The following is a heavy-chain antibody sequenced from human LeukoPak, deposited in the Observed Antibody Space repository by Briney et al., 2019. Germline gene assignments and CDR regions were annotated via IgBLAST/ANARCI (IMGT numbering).Heavy chain of an antibody. CDR2: INPNSGGT. J-gene: IGHJ4*02. D-gene: IGHD6-19*01. Sequence: GASVKVSCKAPGYTFTGYYMHWVRQAPGQGLEWMGWINPNSGGTNYAQKFQGRVTMTRDTSISTAYMELSRLRSDDTAVYYCARDIAVADDPGFDYWGQGTLVTVSS. CDR3: ARDIAVADDPGFDY. V-gene: IGHV1-2*02. CDR1: GYTFTGYY.